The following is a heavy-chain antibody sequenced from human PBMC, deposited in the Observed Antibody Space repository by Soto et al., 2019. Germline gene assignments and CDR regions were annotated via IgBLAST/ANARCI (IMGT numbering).Heavy chain of an antibody. CDR3: ATKIAAAGVDYFRH. CDR2: ISAYKGNT. J-gene: IGHJ1*01. CDR1: GYTFTSYG. V-gene: IGHV1-18*01. D-gene: IGHD6-13*01. Sequence: QVQLVHSETEVKKPGASVRVSCKASGYTFTSYGISWVRQAPGQGLEWMGWISAYKGNTHYAQKLLGRVSMTTDTSSSTAYMELRSLTSNDTAVYYCATKIAAAGVDYFRHWGQGTLVTVSS.